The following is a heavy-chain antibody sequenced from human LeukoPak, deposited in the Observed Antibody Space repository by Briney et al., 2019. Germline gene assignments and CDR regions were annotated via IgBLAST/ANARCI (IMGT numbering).Heavy chain of an antibody. CDR3: ARGSQDILDPNCFDP. D-gene: IGHD5-12*01. V-gene: IGHV4-59*08. CDR1: GGSISSYY. CDR2: IYYGGST. Sequence: SETLSLTCTVSGGSISSYYWSWIRQPPGQGLEWIGYIYYGGSTNYNPYLKSRGTISVDTSKNQFSLQLSSVTAADTAFYFCARGSQDILDPNCFDPWRQGTLVTVSS. J-gene: IGHJ5*02.